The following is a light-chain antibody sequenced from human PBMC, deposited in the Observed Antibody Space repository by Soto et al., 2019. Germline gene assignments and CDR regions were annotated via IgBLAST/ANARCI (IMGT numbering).Light chain of an antibody. J-gene: IGKJ1*01. Sequence: AIQMTQSPSSLSASVGDRVTITCRASQGIRNDLGWYQQKTGKAPKLLIYAASSLQSGVPSRFSGSGSGTDFTITIISLQPEDFATYYCLQDYNYAWTFGQGTNVEIK. CDR3: LQDYNYAWT. CDR2: AAS. CDR1: QGIRND. V-gene: IGKV1-6*01.